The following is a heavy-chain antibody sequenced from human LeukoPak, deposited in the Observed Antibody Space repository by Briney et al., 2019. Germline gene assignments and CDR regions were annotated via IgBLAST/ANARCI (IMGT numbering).Heavy chain of an antibody. D-gene: IGHD4-17*01. Sequence: ASVKVSCKASGYTFTSYDINWVRQATGQGLEWMGWMNPNSGNTGYAQKFQGRVTITRNTSRSPAYKELSSLRSEDTAVYYCARVGHDYGDVFDIWGQGTMVTVSS. J-gene: IGHJ3*02. CDR3: ARVGHDYGDVFDI. CDR2: MNPNSGNT. CDR1: GYTFTSYD. V-gene: IGHV1-8*03.